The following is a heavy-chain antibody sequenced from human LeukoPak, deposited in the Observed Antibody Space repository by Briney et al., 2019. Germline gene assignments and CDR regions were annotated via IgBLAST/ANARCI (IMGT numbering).Heavy chain of an antibody. J-gene: IGHJ4*02. Sequence: GGSLRLSCAASGFTFSNYGMSWVRQAPGKGLGWVSGISGGTAYYADSVKGRFTTSRDNSENTLYLQMNRLRAEDTAIYFCARDYYSSTSSYFDYWGQGTLVTVSS. D-gene: IGHD2-2*01. V-gene: IGHV3-23*01. CDR1: GFTFSNYG. CDR3: ARDYYSSTSSYFDY. CDR2: ISGGTA.